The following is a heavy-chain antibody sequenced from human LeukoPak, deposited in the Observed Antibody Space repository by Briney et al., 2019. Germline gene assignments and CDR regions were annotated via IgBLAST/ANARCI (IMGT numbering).Heavy chain of an antibody. Sequence: GGSLRLSCAASGFTFSSYGMHWVRQAPGKGLEWVAFIRLDGSNKYYADSVKGRFTISRDNAKNSLYLQMNSLRAEDTAVYYCARDLMGIAYRGAFYYWGQGTLVTVSS. CDR2: IRLDGSNK. V-gene: IGHV3-30*02. J-gene: IGHJ4*02. D-gene: IGHD6-13*01. CDR3: ARDLMGIAYRGAFYY. CDR1: GFTFSSYG.